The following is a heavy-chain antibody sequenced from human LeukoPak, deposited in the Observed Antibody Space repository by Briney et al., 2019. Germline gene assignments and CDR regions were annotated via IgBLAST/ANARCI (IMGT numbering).Heavy chain of an antibody. CDR3: ARFPDRFDF. J-gene: IGHJ4*02. D-gene: IGHD1-14*01. CDR1: GGSFSGYY. V-gene: IGHV4-34*01. Sequence: SETLSLTCAVYGGSFSGYYWSWIRQPPGKGLEWTGEINHSGSTNYNPSLKSRVTISVDTSKNQFSLKLSSVTAADTAMYYCARFPDRFDFWGQGTLVTVSS. CDR2: INHSGST.